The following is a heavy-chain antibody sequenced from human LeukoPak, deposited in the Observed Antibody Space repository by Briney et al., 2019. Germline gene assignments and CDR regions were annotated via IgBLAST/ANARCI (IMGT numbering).Heavy chain of an antibody. D-gene: IGHD3-10*01. Sequence: SETLSLTCAVYGGSFSGYYWSWIRQPPGKGLEWIGEINHSGSTNHNPSLKSRVAISVDTSKNQFSLKLSSVTAADTAMYYCARVMQINMVRGLNHYYYGLDVWGQGTAVTVSS. CDR2: INHSGST. CDR1: GGSFSGYY. J-gene: IGHJ6*02. V-gene: IGHV4-34*01. CDR3: ARVMQINMVRGLNHYYYGLDV.